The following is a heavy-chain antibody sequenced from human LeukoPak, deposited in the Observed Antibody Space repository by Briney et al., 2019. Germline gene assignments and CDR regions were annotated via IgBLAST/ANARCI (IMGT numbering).Heavy chain of an antibody. V-gene: IGHV4-34*01. J-gene: IGHJ4*02. Sequence: SETLSLTCAVYGGSFSGYYWSWIRQPPGKGLEWIGEINHSGSTNYNPSLKSRVTISVDTSKNQFSLKLSSVTAADTAVYYCARGGIVARTQREAYYFDYWGQGTLVTVSS. CDR1: GGSFSGYY. CDR2: INHSGST. CDR3: ARGGIVARTQREAYYFDY. D-gene: IGHD5-12*01.